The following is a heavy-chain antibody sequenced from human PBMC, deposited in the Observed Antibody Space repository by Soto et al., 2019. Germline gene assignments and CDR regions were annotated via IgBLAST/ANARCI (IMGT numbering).Heavy chain of an antibody. Sequence: ASVKVSCKASGYTFTSYDINWVRQATGQGLEWMGWMNPNSGNTGYAQKFQGRVTMTRNTSISTAYMELSSLRAEDTAVYYCARDDEVPGVYWFDPWGQGTLVTVSS. D-gene: IGHD3-10*01. J-gene: IGHJ5*02. V-gene: IGHV1-8*01. CDR1: GYTFTSYD. CDR3: ARDDEVPGVYWFDP. CDR2: MNPNSGNT.